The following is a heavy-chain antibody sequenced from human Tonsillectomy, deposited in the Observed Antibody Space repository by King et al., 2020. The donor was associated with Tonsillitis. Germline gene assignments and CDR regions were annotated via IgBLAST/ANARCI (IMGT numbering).Heavy chain of an antibody. CDR2: IIPILGTA. V-gene: IGHV1-69*01. CDR3: ARYSSFAEYFQH. J-gene: IGHJ1*01. Sequence: QLVQSGAEVKKPGSSVKVSCKASGGTTSSYAISWVRQAPGQGLEWMGGIIPILGTANYAQKFQGRVTITADESTSTAYMELSSLRSEDTAVYYCARYSSFAEYFQHWGQGTLVTVSS. D-gene: IGHD6-6*01. CDR1: GGTTSSYA.